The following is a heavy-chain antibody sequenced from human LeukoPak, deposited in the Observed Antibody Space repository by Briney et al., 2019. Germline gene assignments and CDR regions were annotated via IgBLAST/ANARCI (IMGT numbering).Heavy chain of an antibody. J-gene: IGHJ3*02. CDR2: ISGSGGRT. Sequence: GGSLRLSCAASGFTFSSYAMSWVRQAPGKGLEWVSAISGSGGRTYYADSVKGRFTISRDNSKNTLYLQMNSLRAEDTAVYYCAKASHYYDSSGYYYEGLAFDIWGQGTMVTVSS. CDR3: AKASHYYDSSGYYYEGLAFDI. D-gene: IGHD3-22*01. CDR1: GFTFSSYA. V-gene: IGHV3-23*01.